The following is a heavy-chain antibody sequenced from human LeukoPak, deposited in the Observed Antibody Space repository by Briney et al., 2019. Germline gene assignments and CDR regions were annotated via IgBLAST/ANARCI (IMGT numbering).Heavy chain of an antibody. CDR1: GYTFTGYY. Sequence: ASVKVSCKASGYTFTGYYMHWVRQAPGQGLEWMGWINPNSGGTNYAQKFQGRVTMTRDTSISTAYMELSRLRSDDTAVYYCARDYYYDSRNFDYWGQGTLVTVSS. J-gene: IGHJ4*02. V-gene: IGHV1-2*02. CDR3: ARDYYYDSRNFDY. D-gene: IGHD3-22*01. CDR2: INPNSGGT.